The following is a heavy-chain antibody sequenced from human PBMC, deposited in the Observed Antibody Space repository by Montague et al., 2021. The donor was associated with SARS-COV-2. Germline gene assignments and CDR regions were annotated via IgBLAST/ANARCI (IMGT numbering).Heavy chain of an antibody. CDR3: ASPTYYYDSSGSDAFDI. CDR2: IYYSGST. CDR1: GCSISSSGYY. J-gene: IGHJ3*02. V-gene: IGHV4-39*01. Sequence: SETLSLTCTVPGCSISSSGYYWGWIRQRPGSGLEWIGCIYYSGSTYYNPSLKSRVTISVDTSKNQFSLKLSSVAAADTAVYYCASPTYYYDSSGSDAFDIWGQGKMVTVSS. D-gene: IGHD3-22*01.